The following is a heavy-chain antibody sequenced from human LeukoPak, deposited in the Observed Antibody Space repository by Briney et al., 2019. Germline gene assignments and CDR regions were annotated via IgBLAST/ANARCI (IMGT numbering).Heavy chain of an antibody. V-gene: IGHV4-59*08. CDR2: IYYTGST. CDR3: VSAPEYSSCWFHY. Sequence: SEALSLTCTVSGGSISSFNWSWIRQPPGKGLEYIGDIYYTGSTNYNPSLNSRVTMSVDTSKNQFSLKLTSVTAADTALYYCVSAPEYSSCWFHYWGHGTLVTVSS. CDR1: GGSISSFN. J-gene: IGHJ5*01. D-gene: IGHD6-6*01.